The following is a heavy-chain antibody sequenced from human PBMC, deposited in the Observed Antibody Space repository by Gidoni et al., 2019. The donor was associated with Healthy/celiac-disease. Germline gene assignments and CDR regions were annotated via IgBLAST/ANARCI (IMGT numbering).Heavy chain of an antibody. D-gene: IGHD5-12*01. J-gene: IGHJ6*02. CDR2: ISSSSSYT. CDR1: GFTFSDYY. Sequence: QVQLVESGGGLVKPGGSLRLSCAASGFTFSDYYMSWIRQAPGKGLEWVSYISSSSSYTNYADSVKGRFTISRDNAKNSLYLQMNSLRAEDTAVYYCARDLSGYDLDYYYGMDVWGQGTTVTVSS. CDR3: ARDLSGYDLDYYYGMDV. V-gene: IGHV3-11*05.